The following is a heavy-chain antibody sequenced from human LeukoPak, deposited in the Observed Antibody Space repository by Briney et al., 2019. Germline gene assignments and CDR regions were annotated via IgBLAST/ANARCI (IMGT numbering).Heavy chain of an antibody. J-gene: IGHJ6*02. CDR2: INPSGGST. CDR3: ARDQMGTAAATYYYYGMDV. D-gene: IGHD5-24*01. Sequence: ASVKVSCKASGYTFTSYYMHWVRQAPGQGLEWMGIINPSGGSTSYAQKFQGRVTMTRDTSTSTVYMELSSLRSEDTAVYYCARDQMGTAAATYYYYGMDVWGQGTTVTVSS. V-gene: IGHV1-46*01. CDR1: GYTFTSYY.